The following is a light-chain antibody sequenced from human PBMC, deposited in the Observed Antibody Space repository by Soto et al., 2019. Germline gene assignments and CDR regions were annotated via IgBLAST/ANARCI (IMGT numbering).Light chain of an antibody. CDR2: AAS. Sequence: DIQMTQSPSSLSASVGDRVTITCRASQGINNFLAWYQQKQGKVPKLLIYAASTLQSGVPSRFSGSGSGTYFTLTINTLQPEDVGTYYCQQLNSYPLTFGPGTNVDIK. J-gene: IGKJ3*01. CDR3: QQLNSYPLT. V-gene: IGKV1-27*01. CDR1: QGINNF.